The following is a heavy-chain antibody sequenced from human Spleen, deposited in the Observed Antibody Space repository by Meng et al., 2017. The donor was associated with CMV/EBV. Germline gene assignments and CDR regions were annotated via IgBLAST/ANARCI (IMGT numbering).Heavy chain of an antibody. CDR1: GFTFSSYA. D-gene: IGHD6-19*01. J-gene: IGHJ4*02. CDR2: IGGNSDNT. CDR3: ARVFSTGYHYFDY. Sequence: AVSGFTFSSYAVSWVRQAPGRGLEWVSTIGGNSDNTYYTDSVYGRFTISRDNSRNTLFLQMSSLRGEDTAVYYCARVFSTGYHYFDYWGQGTLVTVSS. V-gene: IGHV3-23*01.